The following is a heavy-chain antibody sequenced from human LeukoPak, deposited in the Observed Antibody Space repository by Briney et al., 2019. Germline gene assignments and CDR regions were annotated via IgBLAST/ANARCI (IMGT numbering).Heavy chain of an antibody. CDR3: ARVWDLRERPFDY. D-gene: IGHD3-16*01. CDR1: GYTFTGYF. Sequence: ASVKLSCKASGYTFTGYFIHWMRQAPGQGLEWMGWINPNSGDTNYAQKFQGRVSMTRDTSTRTAYLEVSSLRSDDTAVYYCARVWDLRERPFDYWGQGTLSPSPQ. J-gene: IGHJ4*02. CDR2: INPNSGDT. V-gene: IGHV1-2*02.